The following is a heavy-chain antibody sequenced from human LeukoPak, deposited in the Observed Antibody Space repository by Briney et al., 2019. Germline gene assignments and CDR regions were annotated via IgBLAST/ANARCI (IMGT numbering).Heavy chain of an antibody. D-gene: IGHD6-19*01. CDR3: ARNGYSSGWYRN. Sequence: GGSLRLSCAASGFTFSSYAMSWVRQAPGKGLEWVSIIYSGGSTNYADSVKGRFTISRDNSKNTLYLQMNSLRAEDTAVYYCARNGYSSGWYRNWGQGTLVTVSS. CDR1: GFTFSSYA. CDR2: IYSGGST. J-gene: IGHJ4*02. V-gene: IGHV3-53*01.